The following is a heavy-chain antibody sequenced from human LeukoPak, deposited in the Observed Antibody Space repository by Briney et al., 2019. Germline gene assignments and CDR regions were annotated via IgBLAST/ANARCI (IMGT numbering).Heavy chain of an antibody. J-gene: IGHJ4*02. D-gene: IGHD3-16*01. CDR2: IHYNGKT. CDR3: AKGGQSYSDY. CDR1: GGSISTNHYF. Sequence: PSETLSLTCTVSGGSISTNHYFWVWFRQPPGKGLAWIGSIHYNGKTYYNSSLRSRDALSVDTSKSQFSLKLSSVTAADTAVYYCAKGGQSYSDYWGQGTLVTVSS. V-gene: IGHV4-39*07.